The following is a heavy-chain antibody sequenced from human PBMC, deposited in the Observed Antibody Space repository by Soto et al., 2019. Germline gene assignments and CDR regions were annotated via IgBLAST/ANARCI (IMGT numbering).Heavy chain of an antibody. CDR3: ARDRGYSGYDFPLQKPDLYYFDY. Sequence: QVQLVQSGAEVKKPGSSVKVSCKASGGTFSSYAISWVRQAPGQGLEWMGGIIPIFGTANYAQKFQGRVTITADESTSTAYMELSSLRSEDTAVYYCARDRGYSGYDFPLQKPDLYYFDYWGQGTLVTVSS. CDR1: GGTFSSYA. V-gene: IGHV1-69*12. CDR2: IIPIFGTA. D-gene: IGHD5-12*01. J-gene: IGHJ4*02.